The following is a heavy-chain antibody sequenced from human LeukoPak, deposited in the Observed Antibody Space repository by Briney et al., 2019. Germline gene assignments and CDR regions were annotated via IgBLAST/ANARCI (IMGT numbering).Heavy chain of an antibody. CDR1: GFTFSSYS. D-gene: IGHD1-7*01. Sequence: PGGSLRLSXAASGFTFSSYSMNWVRQAPGKGLEWVSYISSSSSTIYYADSVKGRFTISRDNAKNSLYLQMNSLRAEDTAVYYCARASGTADFDYWGQGTLVTVSS. V-gene: IGHV3-48*01. CDR3: ARASGTADFDY. CDR2: ISSSSSTI. J-gene: IGHJ4*02.